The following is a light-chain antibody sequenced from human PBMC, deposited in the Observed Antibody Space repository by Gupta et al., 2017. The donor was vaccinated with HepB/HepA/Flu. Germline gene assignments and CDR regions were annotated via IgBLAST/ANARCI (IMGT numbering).Light chain of an antibody. CDR1: SSDVGSYTL. CDR2: EVS. Sequence: SAPPQPASASGSRRQPLTISYTGTSSDVGSYTLVSWYEPNQGKAPKLMIYEVSQRPSGVSDRFSGSKSGNTACLTISGLQAEDEAYYYFCPSAGSSSYVVFGGGTKLTVL. V-gene: IGLV2-23*02. CDR3: CPSAGSSSYVV. J-gene: IGLJ2*01.